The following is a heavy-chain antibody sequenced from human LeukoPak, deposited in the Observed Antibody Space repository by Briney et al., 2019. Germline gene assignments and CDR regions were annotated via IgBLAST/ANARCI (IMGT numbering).Heavy chain of an antibody. Sequence: GGSLRLSCAASGFTFSSYAMSWVRQAPGKGLEWVSTISGGGGRTWYADSVKGRFTIPRDNSKNTVDVQLNSLRAEDTAVYYCAKFRGSEKTAIDCWGQGTLVTVSS. D-gene: IGHD6-25*01. V-gene: IGHV3-23*01. CDR1: GFTFSSYA. J-gene: IGHJ4*02. CDR3: AKFRGSEKTAIDC. CDR2: ISGGGGRT.